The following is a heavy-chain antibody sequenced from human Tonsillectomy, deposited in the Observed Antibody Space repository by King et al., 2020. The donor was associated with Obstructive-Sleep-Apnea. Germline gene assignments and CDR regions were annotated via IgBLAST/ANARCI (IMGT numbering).Heavy chain of an antibody. V-gene: IGHV5-51*01. CDR2: SYPSDSDT. CDR1: GYSFTSYW. J-gene: IGHJ4*02. CDR3: ARPFASGSYSGFDF. D-gene: IGHD1-26*01. Sequence: QLVQSGAEVKKPGESLKISCQGAGYSFTSYWIAWVRQMPGKGLGWMGISYPSDSDTRYSPAFQDQVTISADKSISTVYLQWSSLKASDTAMYYCARPFASGSYSGFDFWGQGTLVTVSS.